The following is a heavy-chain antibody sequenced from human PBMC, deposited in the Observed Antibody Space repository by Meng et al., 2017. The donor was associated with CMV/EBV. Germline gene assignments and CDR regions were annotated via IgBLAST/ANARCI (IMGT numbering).Heavy chain of an antibody. Sequence: SVKVSCNVSAGTFISYTISWVRQAPGQGLEWMGRIIPILGIANYAQKFQGRVTITADKSTSTAYMELSSLRSEDTAVYYCAREGIRYFDWLLPGYYFDYWGQGTLVTVSS. V-gene: IGHV1-69*04. CDR2: IIPILGIA. CDR1: AGTFISYT. J-gene: IGHJ4*02. D-gene: IGHD3-9*01. CDR3: AREGIRYFDWLLPGYYFDY.